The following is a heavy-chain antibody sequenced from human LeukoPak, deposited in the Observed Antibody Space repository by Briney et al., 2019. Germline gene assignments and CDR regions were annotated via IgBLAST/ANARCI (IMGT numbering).Heavy chain of an antibody. V-gene: IGHV1-2*02. CDR3: ARLDVVVPAAMLDY. D-gene: IGHD2-2*01. J-gene: IGHJ4*02. Sequence: GASVKVSCKASGYTFTGYYMHWVRQAPGQGLEWMGWINPNSGGTNYAQKFQGRVTMTRDTSISTAYMELSRLRSDDTAVYYCARLDVVVPAAMLDYWGQGTLVTVSS. CDR2: INPNSGGT. CDR1: GYTFTGYY.